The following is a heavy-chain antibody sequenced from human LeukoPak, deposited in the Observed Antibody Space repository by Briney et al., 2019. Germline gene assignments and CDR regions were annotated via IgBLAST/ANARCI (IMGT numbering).Heavy chain of an antibody. CDR2: IYTSGST. Sequence: PSETLSLTCTVSGGSISSYYWSWLRQPAGKGLEWIGRIYTSGSTNYNPSLKSRVTMSVDTSKNQFSLKLSSVTASDTAVYYCARARVDFWSGYYDYWGQGTLVTVSS. CDR1: GGSISSYY. CDR3: ARARVDFWSGYYDY. V-gene: IGHV4-4*07. D-gene: IGHD3-3*01. J-gene: IGHJ4*02.